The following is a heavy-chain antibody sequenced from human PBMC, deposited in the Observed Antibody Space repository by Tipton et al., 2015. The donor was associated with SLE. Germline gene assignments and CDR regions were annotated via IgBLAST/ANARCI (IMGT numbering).Heavy chain of an antibody. CDR2: INHSGST. D-gene: IGHD1-26*01. CDR3: ARAWEQRVLDY. J-gene: IGHJ4*02. Sequence: TLSLTCTVSGGSISSSSYYWGWIRQPPGKGLEWIGEINHSGSTNYNPSLKSRVTISVDTSKNQFSLKLSSVTAADTAVYYCARAWEQRVLDYWGQGTLVTVSS. CDR1: GGSISSSSYY. V-gene: IGHV4-39*07.